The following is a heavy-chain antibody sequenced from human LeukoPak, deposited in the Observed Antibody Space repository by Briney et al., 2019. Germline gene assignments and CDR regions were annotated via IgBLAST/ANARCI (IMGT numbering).Heavy chain of an antibody. J-gene: IGHJ4*02. D-gene: IGHD3-22*01. CDR2: IKQDGSEK. V-gene: IGHV3-7*01. Sequence: GGSLRLSCAASGFTFSSYWMSWVRQAPGKGLEWVANIKQDGSEKYYVDSVKGRFTISRDNAKNSLYLQMNSPRAEDTAVYYCARDAYYDSSGYTKNFDYWGQGTLVTVSS. CDR3: ARDAYYDSSGYTKNFDY. CDR1: GFTFSSYW.